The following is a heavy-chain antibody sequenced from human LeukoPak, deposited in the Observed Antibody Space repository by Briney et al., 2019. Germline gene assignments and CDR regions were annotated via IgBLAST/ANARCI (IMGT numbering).Heavy chain of an antibody. CDR3: AREYYYDSSGYFDY. CDR2: IKQDGSEK. V-gene: IGHV3-7*01. CDR1: GFTFSSYW. J-gene: IGHJ4*02. D-gene: IGHD3-22*01. Sequence: PGGSLRLSCAASGFTFSSYWMSWVRQAPGKGLEWVANIKQDGSEKYYVDSVKGRFTISGDNAKNSLYLQMNSLRAEDTAVYYCAREYYYDSSGYFDYWGQGTLVTVSS.